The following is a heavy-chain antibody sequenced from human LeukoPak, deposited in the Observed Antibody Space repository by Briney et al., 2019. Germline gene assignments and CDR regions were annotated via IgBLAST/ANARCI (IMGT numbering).Heavy chain of an antibody. J-gene: IGHJ4*02. Sequence: PSQTLSLTCTVSGGSISSGSYYWSWIRQPAGKGLEWIGRIYTSGSTNYNPSLKSRVTISVDTSKNQFSLRLNSVTAADTAVYYCATVLSHGYSDSWGQGTLVTVSS. CDR1: GGSISSGSYY. V-gene: IGHV4-61*02. CDR2: IYTSGST. D-gene: IGHD5-18*01. CDR3: ATVLSHGYSDS.